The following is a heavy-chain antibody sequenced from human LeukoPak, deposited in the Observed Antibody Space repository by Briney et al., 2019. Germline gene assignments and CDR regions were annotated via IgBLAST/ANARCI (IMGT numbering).Heavy chain of an antibody. V-gene: IGHV3-23*01. Sequence: GGSLRLTCAASGFTFSNYAMSWVRQAPGKGLEWVSSMSGSGGSTYYADSVKGRFTISRDNSKNTLYLQMNNLRAEDTALYYCAKNQGQWLVPVDYWGQGTLVTVSS. CDR1: GFTFSNYA. D-gene: IGHD6-19*01. CDR3: AKNQGQWLVPVDY. CDR2: MSGSGGST. J-gene: IGHJ4*02.